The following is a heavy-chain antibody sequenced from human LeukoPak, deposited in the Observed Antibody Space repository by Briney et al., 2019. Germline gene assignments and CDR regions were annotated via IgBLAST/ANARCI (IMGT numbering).Heavy chain of an antibody. Sequence: AAVKVSCKASGYTFTSYGISWVRQAPGQGLEWMGWISAYNGNTNYAQKLQGRGTLTTATSTTKAYMELRSLTSDAAAVYYCARFGIAAAGWFDPWGQGTLATVSS. J-gene: IGHJ5*02. CDR2: ISAYNGNT. D-gene: IGHD6-13*01. CDR1: GYTFTSYG. CDR3: ARFGIAAAGWFDP. V-gene: IGHV1-18*01.